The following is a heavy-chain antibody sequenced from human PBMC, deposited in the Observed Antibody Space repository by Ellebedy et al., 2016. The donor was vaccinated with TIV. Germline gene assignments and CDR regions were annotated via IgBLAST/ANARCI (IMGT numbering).Heavy chain of an antibody. D-gene: IGHD6-13*01. CDR1: GFTFSSYS. V-gene: IGHV3-48*02. CDR3: AREAGYRAHKYGMDV. CDR2: ISSSSSTI. Sequence: PGGSLRLSCAASGFTFSSYSMNWVRQAPGKGLEWVSYISSSSSTIYYADSVKGPFTISRDHAKNSLYLQMNSLRDEDTAVYYCAREAGYRAHKYGMDVWGQGTTVTVSS. J-gene: IGHJ6*02.